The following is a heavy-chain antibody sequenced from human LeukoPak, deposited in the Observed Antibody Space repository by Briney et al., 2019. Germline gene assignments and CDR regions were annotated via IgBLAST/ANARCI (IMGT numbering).Heavy chain of an antibody. Sequence: SETLSLTCTVSGGSISSSSYYWGWIRQPPGKGLEWIGSIYYSGSTYYNPSLKSRVTMSADTSKNQFSLTLTSVTAADTAMYYCARDIEAAGLFLDYWGQGTLVTVSS. CDR3: ARDIEAAGLFLDY. V-gene: IGHV4-39*01. D-gene: IGHD6-13*01. CDR1: GGSISSSSYY. CDR2: IYYSGST. J-gene: IGHJ4*02.